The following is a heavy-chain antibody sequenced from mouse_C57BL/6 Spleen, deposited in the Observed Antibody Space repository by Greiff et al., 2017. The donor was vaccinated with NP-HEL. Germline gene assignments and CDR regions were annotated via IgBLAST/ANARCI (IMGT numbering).Heavy chain of an antibody. V-gene: IGHV1-7*01. CDR2: INPSSGYT. D-gene: IGHD2-2*01. J-gene: IGHJ1*01. CDR3: ARSIYFGYDYWYVDV. Sequence: VQLQQSGAELAKPGASVKLSCKASGYTFTSSWMHWVKQRPGQGLEWIGYINPSSGYTKYNQKFKDKATLTADKSSSTAYMQLGSLTYEDSAVYYCARSIYFGYDYWYVDVWGAGTTVTVSS. CDR1: GYTFTSSW.